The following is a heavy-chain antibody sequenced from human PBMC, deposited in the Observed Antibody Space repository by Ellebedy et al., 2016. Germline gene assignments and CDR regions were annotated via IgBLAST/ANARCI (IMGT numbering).Heavy chain of an antibody. J-gene: IGHJ4*02. V-gene: IGHV3-7*03. D-gene: IGHD3-16*01. CDR1: GFTFSSYW. CDR3: ARGGGGIDY. CDR2: IKYDGSDK. Sequence: GGSLRLXCAASGFTFSSYWMSWVRQAPGKGLEWVANIKYDGSDKYYVDSVKGRFTISRDNAKNSLYLQLNSLRAEDTAVYYCARGGGGIDYWGQGTLVTVSS.